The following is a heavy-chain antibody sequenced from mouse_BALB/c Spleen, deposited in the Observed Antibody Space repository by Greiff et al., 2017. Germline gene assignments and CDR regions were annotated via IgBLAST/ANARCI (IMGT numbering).Heavy chain of an antibody. Sequence: QVQLQQSGAELAKPGASVKMSCKASGYTFTSYWMHWVKQRPGQGLEWIGYINPSTGYTEYNQKFKDKATLTADKSSSTAYMQLSSLTSEDSAVYYCARANSPYYGNLYWYFDVWGAGTTVTVSS. J-gene: IGHJ1*01. V-gene: IGHV1-7*01. CDR3: ARANSPYYGNLYWYFDV. D-gene: IGHD2-10*01. CDR2: INPSTGYT. CDR1: GYTFTSYW.